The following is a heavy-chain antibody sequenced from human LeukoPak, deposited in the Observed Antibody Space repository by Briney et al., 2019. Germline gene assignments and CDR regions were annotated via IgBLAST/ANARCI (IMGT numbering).Heavy chain of an antibody. CDR3: ARGTMTTVTYYFDY. J-gene: IGHJ4*02. D-gene: IGHD4-17*01. Sequence: SETLYLTCAAYGGSFSGYDWSWIRQPPGKGLEWIGEINHSGSTNYNPSLKSRVTVSVDTSKNQFSLKLSSVTAADTAVYYCARGTMTTVTYYFDYWGQGTLVSVSS. V-gene: IGHV4-34*01. CDR2: INHSGST. CDR1: GGSFSGYD.